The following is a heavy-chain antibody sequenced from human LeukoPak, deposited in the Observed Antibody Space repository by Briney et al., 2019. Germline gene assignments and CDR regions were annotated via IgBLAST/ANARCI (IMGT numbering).Heavy chain of an antibody. CDR1: GGSISSSKYY. Sequence: PPETLSLTCTVSGGSISSSKYYWGWIRQPPGKGLEWIGTIFNSGSTHYNPSLKSRVTISVDTSKNQFSLKLSSVTAADTAVYYCARRWFEVTMVRGVRRFDYWGQGTLVTVSS. CDR2: IFNSGST. V-gene: IGHV4-39*07. J-gene: IGHJ4*02. CDR3: ARRWFEVTMVRGVRRFDY. D-gene: IGHD3-10*01.